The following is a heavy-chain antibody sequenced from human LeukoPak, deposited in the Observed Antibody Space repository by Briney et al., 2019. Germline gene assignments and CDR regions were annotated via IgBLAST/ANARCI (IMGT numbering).Heavy chain of an antibody. Sequence: GGSLRLSCAASGFTFSTYWMTWVRQAPGKGLEWVGRTRNKANSYSTEYAASVKGRFTISRDDSKNSLYLQMNSLKTEDTAVYYCARFPDYWGQGTLVTVSS. CDR1: GFTFSTYW. CDR2: TRNKANSYST. V-gene: IGHV3-72*01. J-gene: IGHJ4*02. CDR3: ARFPDY.